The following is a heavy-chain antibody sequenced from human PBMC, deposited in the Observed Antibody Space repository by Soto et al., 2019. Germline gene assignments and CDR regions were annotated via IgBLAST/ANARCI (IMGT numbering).Heavy chain of an antibody. CDR2: IYHSGNS. CDR3: ARVIYYDTTAYFEFYFDY. D-gene: IGHD3-22*01. CDR1: GYSISSGFY. Sequence: SETLSLTCDVTGYSISSGFYWVWLRQAPGMGLEWIASIYHSGNSRSSPSFKSRVTISADTSKNQISLRLKSVTAADTAVYYCARVIYYDTTAYFEFYFDYWGRGTLVTVSS. J-gene: IGHJ4*02. V-gene: IGHV4-38-2*01.